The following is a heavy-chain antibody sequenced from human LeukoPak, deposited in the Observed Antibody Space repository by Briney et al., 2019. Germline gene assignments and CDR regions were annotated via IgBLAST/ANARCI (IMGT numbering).Heavy chain of an antibody. J-gene: IGHJ5*02. D-gene: IGHD3-22*01. CDR1: GGSISPDY. CDR3: ARHTYYDTHGFHLGWFDP. CDR2: VYYTGST. V-gene: IGHV4-59*08. Sequence: PSETLSLTCTVSGGSISPDYWSWIRQPPGKALEWIGSVYYTGSTKYDPSLNSRLTISVDTSKNQFALMLTSVTAADTAVYYCARHTYYDTHGFHLGWFDPWGQGSLVTVSS.